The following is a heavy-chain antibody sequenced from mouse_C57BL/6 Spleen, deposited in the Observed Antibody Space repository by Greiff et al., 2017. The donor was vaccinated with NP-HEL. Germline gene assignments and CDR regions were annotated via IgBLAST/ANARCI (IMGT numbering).Heavy chain of an antibody. CDR3: ARSGTTGGYFDY. CDR2: IHPNSGST. D-gene: IGHD1-1*01. V-gene: IGHV1-64*01. Sequence: VQLQQPGAELVKPGASVKLSCKASGYTFTSYWMHWVKQRPGQGLEWIGMIHPNSGSTNYNEKFKSKATLTVDKSSSTAYMQLSSLTSEDSAVYYCARSGTTGGYFDYWGQGTTLTVSS. J-gene: IGHJ2*01. CDR1: GYTFTSYW.